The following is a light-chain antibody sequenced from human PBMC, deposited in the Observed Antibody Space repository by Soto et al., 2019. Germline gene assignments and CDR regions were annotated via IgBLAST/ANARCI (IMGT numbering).Light chain of an antibody. CDR1: SSNIGAGFD. V-gene: IGLV1-40*01. Sequence: QSVLTQPPSVSGAPGQRVTIPCTGTSSNIGAGFDVHWYQHLPGTAPKLLIYGYNHRPSGVPDRFSGSKSGTSASLAITGLQAEDEADYSCQSFDTSLGRSVFGGGTKLTVL. J-gene: IGLJ2*01. CDR2: GYN. CDR3: QSFDTSLGRSV.